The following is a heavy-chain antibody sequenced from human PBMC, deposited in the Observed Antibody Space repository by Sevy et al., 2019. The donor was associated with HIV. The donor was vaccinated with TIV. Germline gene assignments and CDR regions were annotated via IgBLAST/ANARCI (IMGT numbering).Heavy chain of an antibody. CDR2: IKQDGSEK. Sequence: GGFLRLSCAASGFTFSSYWMSWVRQAPGKGLEWVANIKQDGSEKYYVDSVKGRFTISRDNAKNSLYLQMNSLRAEDTAVYYSARDFRGPDAFDIWGQGTMVTVSS. CDR1: GFTFSSYW. CDR3: ARDFRGPDAFDI. V-gene: IGHV3-7*01. D-gene: IGHD6-25*01. J-gene: IGHJ3*02.